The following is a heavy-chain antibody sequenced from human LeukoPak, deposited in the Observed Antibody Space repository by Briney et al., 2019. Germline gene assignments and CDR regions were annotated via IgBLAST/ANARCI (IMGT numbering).Heavy chain of an antibody. CDR3: AKGPMGRGFDY. CDR1: GFTFSNAW. Sequence: GGSLRLSCAASGFTFSNAWMSWVRKAPGKGLEWVGRIKSKTDGGTTDYAAPVKGRFTISRDDSKNTLYLQMNSLRAEDTAIYYCAKGPMGRGFDYWGQGTLVTVSS. CDR2: IKSKTDGGTT. V-gene: IGHV3-15*01. J-gene: IGHJ4*02. D-gene: IGHD3-10*01.